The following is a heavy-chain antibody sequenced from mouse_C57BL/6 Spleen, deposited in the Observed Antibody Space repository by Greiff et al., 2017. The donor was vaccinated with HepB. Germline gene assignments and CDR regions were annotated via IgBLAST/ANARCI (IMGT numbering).Heavy chain of an antibody. V-gene: IGHV1-50*01. CDR2: IDPSDSYT. CDR1: GYTFTSYW. Sequence: QVQLQQPGAELVKPGASVKLSCKASGYTFTSYWMQWVKQRPGQGLEWIGEIDPSDSYTNYHQKFKGKATLTGDTSSSTAYMQLSSLTSEDSAVYYCARFYYGSSYFDYWGQGTTLTVSS. CDR3: ARFYYGSSYFDY. D-gene: IGHD1-1*01. J-gene: IGHJ2*01.